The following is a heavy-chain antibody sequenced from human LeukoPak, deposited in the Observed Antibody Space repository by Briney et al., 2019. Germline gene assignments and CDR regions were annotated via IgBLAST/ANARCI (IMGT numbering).Heavy chain of an antibody. Sequence: GGSLRLSCAASGFTFSSYWMSWVRQAPGKGLEWVANIKQDGSEKYYVDSVKGRFTISRDNAKNSLYLQMNSLRAEDTAVYYCARAYYVWGSYPPDDYWGQGTMVTVSS. V-gene: IGHV3-7*01. CDR1: GFTFSSYW. J-gene: IGHJ4*02. D-gene: IGHD3-16*02. CDR3: ARAYYVWGSYPPDDY. CDR2: IKQDGSEK.